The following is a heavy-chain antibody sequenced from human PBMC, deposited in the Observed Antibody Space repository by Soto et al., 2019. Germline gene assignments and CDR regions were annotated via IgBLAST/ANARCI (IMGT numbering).Heavy chain of an antibody. CDR3: ARIPTYCISTSCSPRSFDY. CDR2: IFSNDEK. V-gene: IGHV2-26*01. J-gene: IGHJ4*02. Sequence: QVTLKESGPVLVKPTETLTLTCTVSGFSLSNARLAVSWIGQPPGKALEWLAHIFSNDEKSYSTSLKSSLTISKDPXXSXVXXTMTNMDPVDTATYYCARIPTYCISTSCSPRSFDYWGQGILVTVSS. D-gene: IGHD2-2*01. CDR1: GFSLSNARLA.